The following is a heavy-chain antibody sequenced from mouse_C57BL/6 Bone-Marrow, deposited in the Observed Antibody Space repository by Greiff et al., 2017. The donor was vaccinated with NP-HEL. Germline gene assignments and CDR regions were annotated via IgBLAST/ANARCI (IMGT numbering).Heavy chain of an antibody. D-gene: IGHD1-1*01. J-gene: IGHJ2*01. CDR2: IYPGDGDT. Sequence: VKLVESGPELVKPGASVKISCKASGYAFSSSWMNWVKQRPGKGLEWIGRIYPGDGDTNYNGKFKGKATLTADKSSSTAYMQLSSLTSEDSAVYFCARRGTVVESFDYWGQGTTLTVSS. CDR3: ARRGTVVESFDY. CDR1: GYAFSSSW. V-gene: IGHV1-82*01.